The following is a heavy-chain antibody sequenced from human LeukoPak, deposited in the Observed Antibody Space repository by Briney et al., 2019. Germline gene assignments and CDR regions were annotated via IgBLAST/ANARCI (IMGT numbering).Heavy chain of an antibody. J-gene: IGHJ4*02. V-gene: IGHV2-5*02. CDR2: IYWDDDK. Sequence: ESAPTLVKPTHTLTLTFTFPGFSFSTTGVGVGWIRQPPGKALEWLAPIYWDDDKRYSPSLKSRLPITKDTSKNQVVLTMTNMDPVATATYCCAHSNSGSFISLDYWGQGTLVTVSS. D-gene: IGHD3-10*01. CDR1: GFSFSTTGVG. CDR3: AHSNSGSFISLDY.